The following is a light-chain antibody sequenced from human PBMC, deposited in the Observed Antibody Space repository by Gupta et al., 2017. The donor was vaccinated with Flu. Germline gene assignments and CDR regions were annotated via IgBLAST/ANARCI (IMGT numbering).Light chain of an antibody. CDR1: QSRCNSYDGHTY. CDR2: TLS. V-gene: IGKV2-40*01. Sequence: PGEQASISCRSSQSRCNSYDGHTYLAWYLQKPGQAPQLLIYTLSYRAAGVPDRFSGSGSGTNXTLKISXVEAEDLGVYYCRQCRDFPRYTFGXGTKLEI. J-gene: IGKJ2*01. CDR3: RQCRDFPRYT.